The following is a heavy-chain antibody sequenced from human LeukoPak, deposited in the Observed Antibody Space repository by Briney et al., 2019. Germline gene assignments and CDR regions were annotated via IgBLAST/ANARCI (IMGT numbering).Heavy chain of an antibody. V-gene: IGHV4-30-4*08. D-gene: IGHD2-2*02. CDR1: GGSISSGDYY. CDR3: ARVRYCSSTSGYKEGYFDY. Sequence: SQTLSLTCTVSGGSISSGDYYWSWIRQPPGKGLEWIGYIYYSGSTYYNPSLKSRVTISVDTSKNQFSLKLSSVTAADTAVYYCARVRYCSSTSGYKEGYFDYWGQGTLVTVSS. CDR2: IYYSGST. J-gene: IGHJ4*02.